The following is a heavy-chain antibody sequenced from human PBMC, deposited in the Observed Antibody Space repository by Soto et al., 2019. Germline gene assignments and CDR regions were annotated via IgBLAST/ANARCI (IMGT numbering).Heavy chain of an antibody. D-gene: IGHD2-15*01. CDR1: GGSIISSSYY. Sequence: PSETLSLTCTVSGGSIISSSYYCGWIRQPPGSGLEWIGSIYYSGSTYYNPSLKSRVTISVDTSKNQFSLKLSSVTAADTAVYYCARHPGLGGYCSGGSCYRPGAFDIWGQGTMVTVSS. CDR2: IYYSGST. V-gene: IGHV4-39*01. J-gene: IGHJ3*02. CDR3: ARHPGLGGYCSGGSCYRPGAFDI.